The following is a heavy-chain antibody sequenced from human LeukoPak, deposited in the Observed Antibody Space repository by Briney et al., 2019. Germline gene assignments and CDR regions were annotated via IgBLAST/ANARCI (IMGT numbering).Heavy chain of an antibody. Sequence: SETLSLTCAVYGGSFSGYYWSWIRQPPGKALEWIGNIFYSGSTYYSPSLKSRVTISLDTSRNQFFLKLNSVTAADTAVYYCAKSNGYGLIDIWGQGTMVTVSS. J-gene: IGHJ3*02. D-gene: IGHD3-22*01. V-gene: IGHV4-34*12. CDR3: AKSNGYGLIDI. CDR1: GGSFSGYY. CDR2: IFYSGST.